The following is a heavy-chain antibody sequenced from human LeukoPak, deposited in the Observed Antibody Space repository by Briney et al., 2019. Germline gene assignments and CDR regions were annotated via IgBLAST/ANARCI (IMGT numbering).Heavy chain of an antibody. D-gene: IGHD6-13*01. CDR1: GFAFSSYA. CDR3: AKSTTAGTRWFDP. CDR2: ISGSDGGT. Sequence: PGGSLRLSCAASGFAFSSYAMSGVRQAPGKGLEGFSAISGSDGGTYYADSVKGRFTISRDNSKNTLYLQMSTLRAEDRAVYYCAKSTTAGTRWFDPWGQGTLVTVSS. V-gene: IGHV3-23*01. J-gene: IGHJ5*02.